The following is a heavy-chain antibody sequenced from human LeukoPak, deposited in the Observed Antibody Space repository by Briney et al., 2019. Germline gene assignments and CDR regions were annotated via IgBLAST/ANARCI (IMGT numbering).Heavy chain of an antibody. V-gene: IGHV4-39*01. CDR2: IFYSGSS. J-gene: IGHJ4*02. CDR1: GGSVTNSAYY. CDR3: AGQPRALDF. Sequence: SETLSLTCTVSGGSVTNSAYYWGWIRQPPGKGLEWIGSIFYSGSSNFNPSIRSRVTISVDTSRNQFSLKLSSVTAADTAVYYCAGQPRALDFWGQGTLVTVSS. D-gene: IGHD1-14*01.